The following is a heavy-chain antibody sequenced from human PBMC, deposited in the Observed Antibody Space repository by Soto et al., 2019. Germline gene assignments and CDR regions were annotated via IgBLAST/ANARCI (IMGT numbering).Heavy chain of an antibody. V-gene: IGHV4-4*02. D-gene: IGHD5-12*01. CDR2: IYHSGST. J-gene: IGHJ3*02. Sequence: QVQLQESGPGLLKPSGTLSLTCAVSGGSISSNNWWSWVRQPPGKGLEWIGEIYHSGSTNYNPSLKSRVTISIDKSKNQFSLKLRSVTAADTAVYYCARGGGYSGYDYIYIWGQGTMVIVSS. CDR1: GGSISSNNW. CDR3: ARGGGYSGYDYIYI.